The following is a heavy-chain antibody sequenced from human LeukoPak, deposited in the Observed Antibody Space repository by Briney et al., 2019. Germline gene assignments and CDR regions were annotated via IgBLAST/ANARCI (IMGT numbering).Heavy chain of an antibody. D-gene: IGHD3-3*01. V-gene: IGHV3-23*05. CDR1: GFTFSSYA. CDR3: AKVPIFGVVTHYFDY. Sequence: GGSLRLSCAASGFTFSSYAMSWVRQAPGKGLEWVATIDTGGDNTYYADSVKGRFTISRDNSKNTLYLQLNSLRAEDTAAYYCAKVPIFGVVTHYFDYWGQGTLVTVSS. J-gene: IGHJ4*02. CDR2: IDTGGDNT.